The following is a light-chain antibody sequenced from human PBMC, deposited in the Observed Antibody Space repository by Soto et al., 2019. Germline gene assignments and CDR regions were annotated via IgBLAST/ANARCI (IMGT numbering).Light chain of an antibody. V-gene: IGKV3-20*01. J-gene: IGKJ2*01. CDR2: GAS. CDR1: QGVSSSY. Sequence: ENVLTQSPGTLSLSPGERATLSCRASQGVSSSYLAWYQHRPGQAPRFLIYGASNRATGIPDRFSGSGSGTDFTLTISRLEPEDFAVYYCQQYGSSPQTFGQGTKLEI. CDR3: QQYGSSPQT.